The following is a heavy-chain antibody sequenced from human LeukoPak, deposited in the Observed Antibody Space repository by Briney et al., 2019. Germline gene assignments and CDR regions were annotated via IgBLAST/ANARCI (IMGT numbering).Heavy chain of an antibody. CDR2: IHPEGNEK. CDR1: GFSFTNFW. J-gene: IGHJ4*02. Sequence: PGGSLRLSCAVSGFSFTNFWMSWVRQAPGRGLEWVAGIHPEGNEKDHVESVKGRFTSSRDNTKNLLFLEMKGLRGEDTAVYYCPRGDCFFGAHWGQPTMVTVSS. D-gene: IGHD2-21*02. CDR3: PRGDCFFGAH. V-gene: IGHV3-7*03.